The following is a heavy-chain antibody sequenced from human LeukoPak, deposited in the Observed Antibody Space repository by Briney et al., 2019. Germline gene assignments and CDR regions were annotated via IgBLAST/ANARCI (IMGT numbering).Heavy chain of an antibody. CDR1: GYTFTGYY. D-gene: IGHD2-15*01. CDR2: INPNSGDT. J-gene: IGHJ5*02. Sequence: GASVKVSCKASGYTFTGYYMHWVRQAPGQGLEWMGWINPNSGDTKYAQKFQGRVTMTRDTSISTAYLELSRLRSDDTAVYYCAKDTIVVVVAATLNWFDPWGQGTLVTVSS. CDR3: AKDTIVVVVAATLNWFDP. V-gene: IGHV1-2*02.